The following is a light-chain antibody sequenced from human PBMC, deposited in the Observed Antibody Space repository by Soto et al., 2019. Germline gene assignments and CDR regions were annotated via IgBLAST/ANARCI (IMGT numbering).Light chain of an antibody. Sequence: EIVMTQSPSTLSVSPVETATLSFMASQSLTSYLAWYQQKPDQAPRLLIYGISTRATDIPARFSGSGSGTEFTLTISSLQSEDFAVYYCQQYNNWPLNFGGGTKVDIK. V-gene: IGKV3-15*01. CDR3: QQYNNWPLN. CDR2: GIS. J-gene: IGKJ4*01. CDR1: QSLTSY.